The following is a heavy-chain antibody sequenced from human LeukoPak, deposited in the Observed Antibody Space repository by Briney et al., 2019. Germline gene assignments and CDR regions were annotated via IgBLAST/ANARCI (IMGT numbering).Heavy chain of an antibody. V-gene: IGHV1-18*01. CDR2: ISTYDGNT. CDR3: ARWSYSSDRYFGTFDI. D-gene: IGHD6-19*01. Sequence: GASVKVSCKASGYTFNTYGISWVRQAPGQGLEWMGWISTYDGNTNYAQNLQGRVTMTTDTSTRTAYMELRSLRSGDTAVYYCARWSYSSDRYFGTFDIWGQGTTVTISS. J-gene: IGHJ3*02. CDR1: GYTFNTYG.